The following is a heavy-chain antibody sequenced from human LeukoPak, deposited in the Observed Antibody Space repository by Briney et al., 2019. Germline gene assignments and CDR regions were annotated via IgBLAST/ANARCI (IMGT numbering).Heavy chain of an antibody. D-gene: IGHD3-22*01. V-gene: IGHV3-53*01. CDR3: ARYPPDYYDSSGYYFTGAFDI. CDR1: GFTVSSNY. Sequence: GGSLRLSCAASGFTVSSNYMSWVRQAPGKGLEWVSVIYSGGSTYYADSVKGRFTIFRDNSKNTLYLQMNSLRAEDTAVYYCARYPPDYYDSSGYYFTGAFDIWGQGTMVTVSS. J-gene: IGHJ3*02. CDR2: IYSGGST.